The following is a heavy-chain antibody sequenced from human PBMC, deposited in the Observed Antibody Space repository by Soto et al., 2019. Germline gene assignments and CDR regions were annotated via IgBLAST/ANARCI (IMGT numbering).Heavy chain of an antibody. D-gene: IGHD2-2*01. J-gene: IGHJ4*02. CDR3: ARAAVPAAIDVLGFDY. CDR1: GDSVSSNSAA. Sequence: SQTLSLTCAISGDSVSSNSAAWNWIRQSPSRGLEWLGRTYYRSKWYNDYAVSVKSRITINPDTPKNQFSLKLSSVTAADTAVYYCARAAVPAAIDVLGFDYWGQGTLVTVSS. CDR2: TYYRSKWYN. V-gene: IGHV6-1*01.